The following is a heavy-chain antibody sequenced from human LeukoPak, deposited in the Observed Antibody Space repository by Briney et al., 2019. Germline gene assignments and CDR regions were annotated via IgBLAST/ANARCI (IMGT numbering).Heavy chain of an antibody. V-gene: IGHV3-21*01. D-gene: IGHD3-22*01. CDR3: ASGGPYYYDSSGYPH. J-gene: IGHJ4*02. CDR1: GFTFSSYS. Sequence: GESLRLSCAASGFTFSSYSMNWVRQAPGKGLEWVSSISSSSSYIYYADSVKGRFTISRDNAKNSLYLQMNSLRAEDTAVYYCASGGPYYYDSSGYPHWGQGTLVTVSS. CDR2: ISSSSSYI.